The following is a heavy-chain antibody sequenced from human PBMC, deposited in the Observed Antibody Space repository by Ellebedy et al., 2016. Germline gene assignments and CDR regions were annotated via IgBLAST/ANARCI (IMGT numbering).Heavy chain of an antibody. Sequence: GESLKISXKGSGYSFTSYWISWVRQKPGKGLEWMGRIDPSDSSTSYSPSFQGHVTISGDKSTNTAYLQWSSLKASDTAMYYCARPQPKSNDLDYWGQGTLVTVSS. V-gene: IGHV5-10-1*01. J-gene: IGHJ4*02. CDR2: IDPSDSST. CDR1: GYSFTSYW. CDR3: ARPQPKSNDLDY.